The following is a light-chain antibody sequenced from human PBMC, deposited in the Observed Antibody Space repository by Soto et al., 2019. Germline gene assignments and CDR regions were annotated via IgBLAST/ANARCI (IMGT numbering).Light chain of an antibody. CDR3: PQFNNWPHT. J-gene: IGKJ5*01. V-gene: IGKV3-15*01. CDR2: VAS. CDR1: QSVNQK. Sequence: EIWLTQSPATLSVSPGERATLSCGASQSVNQKLGWYQQKPGQAPRLLIYVASYRATGIPARFSGSGSGTEYTLTISNLQAEDFAVYYCPQFNNWPHTFGQGTRLEI.